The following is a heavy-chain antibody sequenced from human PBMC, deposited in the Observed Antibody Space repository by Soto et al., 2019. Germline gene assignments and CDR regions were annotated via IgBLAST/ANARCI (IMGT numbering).Heavy chain of an antibody. Sequence: QVQLQESGPGLVKPSQTLSLTCTVSGGSISSGGYYWSWIRQHPGKGLEWIGYIYYSGSTYYNPSLKSRVTISVDTSKNQLSLKLSYVTAADTAVYYCAREGVVPAALDYWGQGTLVTVSS. CDR2: IYYSGST. D-gene: IGHD2-2*01. V-gene: IGHV4-31*03. CDR1: GGSISSGGYY. J-gene: IGHJ4*02. CDR3: AREGVVPAALDY.